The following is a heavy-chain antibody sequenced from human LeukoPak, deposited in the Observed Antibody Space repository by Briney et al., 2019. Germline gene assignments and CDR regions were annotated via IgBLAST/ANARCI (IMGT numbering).Heavy chain of an antibody. D-gene: IGHD5-12*01. CDR2: INHSGST. CDR1: GGSFSGYY. CDR3: ARRSGLRDFDY. Sequence: PSETLSLTCAVYGGSFSGYYWSWIRQPPGKGLEWIGEINHSGSTNYNPSLKSRVTISVDTSKNQFSLKLSSVTAADTAVYYCARRSGLRDFDYWGQGTLVTVSS. J-gene: IGHJ4*02. V-gene: IGHV4-34*01.